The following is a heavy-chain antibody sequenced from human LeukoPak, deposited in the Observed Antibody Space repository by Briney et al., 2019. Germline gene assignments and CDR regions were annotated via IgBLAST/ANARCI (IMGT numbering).Heavy chain of an antibody. CDR2: FNPSGGST. CDR3: ARGGSVGVNN. D-gene: IGHD1-26*01. J-gene: IGHJ4*02. CDR1: VYTFTSHY. V-gene: IGHV1-46*01. Sequence: ASVKVSCKASVYTFTSHYIHWVRQAPGQGLEWMGIFNPSGGSTNYAKKFQGRVTMTRDTSTSTVYMELSSLRSEDTALYFCARGGSVGVNNWGQGTLVTVSS.